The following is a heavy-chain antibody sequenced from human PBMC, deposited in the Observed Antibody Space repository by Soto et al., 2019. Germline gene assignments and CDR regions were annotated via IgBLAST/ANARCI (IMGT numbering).Heavy chain of an antibody. CDR2: VNLNSGDT. Sequence: SVKVSCKASGYTFTGYYMYWVRQAPGQGLEWMGWVNLNSGDTNYAQKFQGRVTMTRDTSISTAYMELSGLRSDDTAVYYCARPDCNSNGCPPYFDYWDQGTMVTISS. V-gene: IGHV1-2*02. CDR1: GYTFTGYY. D-gene: IGHD2-2*01. J-gene: IGHJ4*02. CDR3: ARPDCNSNGCPPYFDY.